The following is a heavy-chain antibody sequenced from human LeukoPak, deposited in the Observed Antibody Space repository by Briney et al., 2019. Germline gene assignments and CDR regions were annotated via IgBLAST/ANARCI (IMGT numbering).Heavy chain of an antibody. CDR1: GASISNYY. D-gene: IGHD6-19*01. CDR3: AAEGSSGFDY. CDR2: IYYSGST. V-gene: IGHV4-59*01. J-gene: IGHJ4*02. Sequence: SETLSLTCTVSGASISNYYWSCIRQPPGKGLEWIGYIYYSGSTNYNPSLKSRVTISVDTSKNQFSLRLSSVTAADTAVYYCAAEGSSGFDYWGQGTLVTVSS.